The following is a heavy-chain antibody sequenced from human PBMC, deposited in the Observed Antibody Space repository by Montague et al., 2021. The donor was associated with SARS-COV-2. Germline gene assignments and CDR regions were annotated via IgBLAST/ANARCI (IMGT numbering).Heavy chain of an antibody. V-gene: IGHV3-9*01. CDR2: ISWNSGSI. D-gene: IGHD2-2*01. CDR1: GFTFDDYA. Sequence: SLRLSCAASGFTFDDYATHWVRQAPGKGLEWVSGISWNSGSIGYADSVKGRFTISRDNAKNSLYLQMNSLRAEDTALYYCARAAEDIVVVPAAMGPQYYYYGMDVWGQGTTVTVSS. CDR3: ARAAEDIVVVPAAMGPQYYYYGMDV. J-gene: IGHJ6*02.